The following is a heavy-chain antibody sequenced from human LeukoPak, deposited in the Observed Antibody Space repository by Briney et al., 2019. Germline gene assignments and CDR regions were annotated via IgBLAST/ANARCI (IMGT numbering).Heavy chain of an antibody. J-gene: IGHJ4*02. CDR2: IYSGGST. CDR1: GFTVSNNY. V-gene: IGHV3-66*01. CDR3: AKDRGERYYFDY. Sequence: GGSLRLSCAASGFTVSNNYMTWVRQAPGKGLEWVSLIYSGGSTYYADSVKGRFTISRDNSKNTVYLQMNSLRAEDTAVYYCAKDRGERYYFDYWGQGTLVTVSS. D-gene: IGHD6-25*01.